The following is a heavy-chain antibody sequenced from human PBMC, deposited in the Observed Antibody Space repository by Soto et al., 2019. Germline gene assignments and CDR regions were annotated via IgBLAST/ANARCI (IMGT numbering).Heavy chain of an antibody. D-gene: IGHD4-4*01. Sequence: SETLSLTCTVSGGSISSGDYYWSWIRQPPGKGLEWVGYIYYSGSTYYNPSLKSRVTISVDTSKNQFSLKLSSVTAADTAVYYCARADYSNYRLQLRFDPWGQGTLVTVSS. V-gene: IGHV4-30-4*01. CDR3: ARADYSNYRLQLRFDP. J-gene: IGHJ5*02. CDR2: IYYSGST. CDR1: GGSISSGDYY.